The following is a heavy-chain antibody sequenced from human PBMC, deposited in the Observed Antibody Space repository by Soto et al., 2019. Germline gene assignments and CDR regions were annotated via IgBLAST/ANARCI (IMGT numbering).Heavy chain of an antibody. D-gene: IGHD3-22*01. V-gene: IGHV3-30-3*01. CDR2: ISYDGTNK. CDR3: ARVDLGYYDSSGYWADY. CDR1: GFTFSRYA. J-gene: IGHJ4*02. Sequence: QVQLVESGGGVVQPGRSLRLSCAASGFTFSRYAMHWVRQAPGKGLEWVTVISYDGTNKYYADSVKGRFTISRDNSENTLYLQMNSLRAEDTAVYYCARVDLGYYDSSGYWADYWGQGILVTVSS.